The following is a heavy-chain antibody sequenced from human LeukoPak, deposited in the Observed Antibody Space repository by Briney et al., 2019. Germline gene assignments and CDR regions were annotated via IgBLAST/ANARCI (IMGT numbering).Heavy chain of an antibody. CDR1: GFTFSSYR. V-gene: IGHV3-7*01. CDR2: IKQDGSEK. CDR3: NYGGNSGAFDI. J-gene: IGHJ3*02. D-gene: IGHD4-23*01. Sequence: GGSLRLSCAASGFTFSSYRMSWVRQAPGKGLEWVANIKQDGSEKYYVDSVKGRFTISRDNAKNSLYLQMNSLRAEDTAVYYCNYGGNSGAFDIWGQGTMVTVSS.